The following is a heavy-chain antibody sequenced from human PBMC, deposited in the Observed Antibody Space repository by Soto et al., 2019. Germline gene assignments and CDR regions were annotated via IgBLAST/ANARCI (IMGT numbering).Heavy chain of an antibody. Sequence: ASVKVSCKASGYTFTSYVISWVRQAPGQGLEWMGWISPYYGTTNYAQKLQGRVTMTTDQSTSTSYMELRSLRSEGTAVCYCARACVRYCCCFSYSGVDYWGQGTPVTVSS. CDR1: GYTFTSYV. D-gene: IGHD2-21*02. CDR2: ISPYYGTT. J-gene: IGHJ4*02. CDR3: ARACVRYCCCFSYSGVDY. V-gene: IGHV1-18*01.